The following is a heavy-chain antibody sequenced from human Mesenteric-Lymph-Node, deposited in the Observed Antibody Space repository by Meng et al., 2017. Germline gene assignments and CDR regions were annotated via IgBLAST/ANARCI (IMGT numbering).Heavy chain of an antibody. CDR2: LSHGGTT. D-gene: IGHD3-22*01. CDR3: ARGGDYYDSSGYYYPFFDY. V-gene: IGHV4-39*07. Sequence: SETLSLTCAVSGFSITSSGYYWGWIRQPPGKGLEWIGSLSHGGTTFYNPSLNSRVTISRDTSKNQFSLKLSSVTAADTAVYYCARGGDYYDSSGYYYPFFDYWGQGTLVTVS. J-gene: IGHJ4*02. CDR1: GFSITSSGYY.